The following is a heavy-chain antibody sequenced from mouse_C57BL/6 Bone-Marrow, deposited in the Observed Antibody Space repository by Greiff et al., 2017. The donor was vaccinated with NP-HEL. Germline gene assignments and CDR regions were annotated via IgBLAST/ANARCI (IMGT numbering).Heavy chain of an antibody. D-gene: IGHD1-1*01. J-gene: IGHJ1*03. CDR1: GYAFSSYW. V-gene: IGHV1-80*01. Sequence: VKLQQSGAELVKPGASVKISCKASGYAFSSYWMNWVKQRPGKGLEWIGQIYPGDGDTNYNGKFKGKATLTADKSSSTAYMQLSSLTSEDSAVYFWARDYGSSPSYWYFDVWGTGTTVTVSS. CDR3: ARDYGSSPSYWYFDV. CDR2: IYPGDGDT.